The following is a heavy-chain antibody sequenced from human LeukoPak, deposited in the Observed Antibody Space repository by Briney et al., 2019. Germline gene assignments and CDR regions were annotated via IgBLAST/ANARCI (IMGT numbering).Heavy chain of an antibody. V-gene: IGHV4-59*01. CDR3: AGDDGVAVFDP. D-gene: IGHD2-8*01. Sequence: SETLSLTCTVSGGSISSYYWSWIRQPPGKGLEWIGYIYYSGSTNYNPSLKSRVTISVDTSKNQFSLKLSSVTAADTAVYYCAGDDGVAVFDPWGQGTLVTVSS. J-gene: IGHJ5*02. CDR2: IYYSGST. CDR1: GGSISSYY.